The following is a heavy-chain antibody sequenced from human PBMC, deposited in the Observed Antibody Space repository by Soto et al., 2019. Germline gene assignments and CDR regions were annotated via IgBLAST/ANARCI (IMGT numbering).Heavy chain of an antibody. Sequence: QVQLVESGGDVVQPGRSLRLSCVASGFTFSRFGMHWVRQASGKGLEWVAGIWYDGSNRLYADSVRGRFTISRDDSKNTLYLQMITLRAEDTAVYYCARGDSRGYYHGHFGYWGQGTLVAVSS. D-gene: IGHD3-22*01. CDR3: ARGDSRGYYHGHFGY. CDR2: IWYDGSNR. J-gene: IGHJ4*02. CDR1: GFTFSRFG. V-gene: IGHV3-33*01.